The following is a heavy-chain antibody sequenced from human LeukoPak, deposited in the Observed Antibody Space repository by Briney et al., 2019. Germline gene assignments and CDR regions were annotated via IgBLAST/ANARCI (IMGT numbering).Heavy chain of an antibody. J-gene: IGHJ3*02. CDR3: AKVLGIQLWLDAFDI. Sequence: GGCLRLSCAASGFTFSSYAMSWVRQAPGKGLEWVSAISGSGGSTYYADSVKGRFTISRDNSKNTLYLQMNSLRAEDTAVYYCAKVLGIQLWLDAFDIWGQGTMVTVSS. D-gene: IGHD5-18*01. V-gene: IGHV3-23*01. CDR2: ISGSGGST. CDR1: GFTFSSYA.